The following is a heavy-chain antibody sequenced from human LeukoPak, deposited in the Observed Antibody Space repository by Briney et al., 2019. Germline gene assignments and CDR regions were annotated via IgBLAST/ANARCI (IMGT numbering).Heavy chain of an antibody. CDR2: MNPNSGNT. D-gene: IGHD3-22*01. V-gene: IGHV1-8*01. J-gene: IGHJ4*02. CDR1: GYTFTSYD. Sequence: GASVKVSCKASGYTFTSYDINWVRQATGQGLEWMGWMNPNSGNTGYAQKFQGRVTMTRNTSISTAYMELSSLKASDTAMYYCARRRRPDYYDSSGYLDYWGQGTLVTVSS. CDR3: ARRRRPDYYDSSGYLDY.